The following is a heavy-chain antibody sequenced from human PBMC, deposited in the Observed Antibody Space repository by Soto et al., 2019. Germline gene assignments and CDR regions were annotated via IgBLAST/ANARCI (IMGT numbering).Heavy chain of an antibody. CDR3: ARGLHYYGSGSFFDY. CDR2: INPSGGST. Sequence: NVSCTASGYTFTSYYMHWVRQAPGQGLEWMGIINPSGGSTSYAQKFQGRVTMTRDTSTSTVYMELSSLRSEDTAVYYCARGLHYYGSGSFFDYWGQGTLVTVSS. CDR1: GYTFTSYY. V-gene: IGHV1-46*01. J-gene: IGHJ4*02. D-gene: IGHD3-10*01.